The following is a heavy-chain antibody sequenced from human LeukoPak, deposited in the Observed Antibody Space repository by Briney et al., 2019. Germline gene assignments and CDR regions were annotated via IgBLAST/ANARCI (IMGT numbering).Heavy chain of an antibody. V-gene: IGHV3-74*01. D-gene: IGHD3-16*02. CDR1: GFTFSRYW. Sequence: GGSLRLSCAASGFTFSRYWMHWVRQAPGKGLVWVSRINSDGSSTSYADSVKGRFTISRDNAKNTLYLQMNSLRAEDTAVYYCARGNYVWGSYRLDAFDIWGQGTMVTVSS. CDR3: ARGNYVWGSYRLDAFDI. J-gene: IGHJ3*02. CDR2: INSDGSST.